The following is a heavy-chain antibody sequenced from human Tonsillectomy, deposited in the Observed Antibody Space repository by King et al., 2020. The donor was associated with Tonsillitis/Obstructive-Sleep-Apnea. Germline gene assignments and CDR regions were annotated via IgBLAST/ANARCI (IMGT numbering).Heavy chain of an antibody. J-gene: IGHJ6*02. D-gene: IGHD5-18*01. CDR3: ARLGDKDMVGRYYYYSMDV. V-gene: IGHV5-10-1*03. CDR1: GYSFSTFW. Sequence: VQLVESGAEVKKPGESLKISCQGSGYSFSTFWISWVRQMPGKGLEWMGTIDPSDHYTHYSPYFQGHVTISTDKSISIAYLHWSSLKASETAMYYCARLGDKDMVGRYYYYSMDVCGQGTTDTVSS. CDR2: IDPSDHYT.